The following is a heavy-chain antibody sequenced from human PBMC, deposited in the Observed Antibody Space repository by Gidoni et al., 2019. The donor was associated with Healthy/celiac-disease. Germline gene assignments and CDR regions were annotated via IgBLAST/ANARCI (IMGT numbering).Heavy chain of an antibody. V-gene: IGHV3-21*01. Sequence: EVQLVESGGGLVKPGGSLRLSCAASGFTFRSYSMNWVRQAPGKGLEWVSSISSSSSYIYYADSVKGRFTISRDNAKNSLYLQMNSLRAEDTAVYYCARDEHLGGDADFDLWGRGTLVTVSS. CDR2: ISSSSSYI. J-gene: IGHJ2*01. D-gene: IGHD2-21*02. CDR3: ARDEHLGGDADFDL. CDR1: GFTFRSYS.